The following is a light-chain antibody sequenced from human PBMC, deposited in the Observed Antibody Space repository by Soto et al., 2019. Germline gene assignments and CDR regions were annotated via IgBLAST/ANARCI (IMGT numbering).Light chain of an antibody. CDR3: SSYAGSNNYV. CDR2: EVS. V-gene: IGLV2-8*01. J-gene: IGLJ1*01. Sequence: QSVLTQPPSASGSPGQSVTISCTGTRNDIDGYNYVSWYQQHPGKAPKLMIYEVSKRPSGVHDRFSGSKSGNTASLTFSGLQAEDEADYYCSSYAGSNNYVFGSGTKVTVL. CDR1: RNDIDGYNY.